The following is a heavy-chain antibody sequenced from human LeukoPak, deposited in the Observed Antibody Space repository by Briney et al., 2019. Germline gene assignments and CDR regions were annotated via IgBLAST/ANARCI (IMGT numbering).Heavy chain of an antibody. J-gene: IGHJ4*02. V-gene: IGHV1-8*01. CDR2: MNPNSGNT. CDR3: ATSAGEGGWSSYFDY. CDR1: GYTFTSYD. D-gene: IGHD3-10*01. Sequence: ASVKVSCKASGYTFTSYDINWVRQATGQGLEWMGWMNPNSGNTGYAQKFQGRVTMTRDTSTSTVYMELSSLRSEDTAVYYCATSAGEGGWSSYFDYWGQGTLVTVSS.